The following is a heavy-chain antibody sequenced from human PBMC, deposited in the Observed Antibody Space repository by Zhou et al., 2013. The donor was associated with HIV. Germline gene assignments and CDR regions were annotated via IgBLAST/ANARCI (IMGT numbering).Heavy chain of an antibody. J-gene: IGHJ5*02. V-gene: IGHV1-69*14. CDR2: IIPIFGSA. D-gene: IGHD4-17*01. CDR3: ARERRTTVTTGWFDP. Sequence: QVQLVQSGAEVKKPGSSVKVSCKASGGTFSSYAISWVRQAPGQGLEWMGRIIPIFGSANYAQKFQGRVTITADKSTSTAYMELTSLRFEDTAVYYCARERRTTVTTGWFDPWGPGNPGHRLL. CDR1: GGTFSSYA.